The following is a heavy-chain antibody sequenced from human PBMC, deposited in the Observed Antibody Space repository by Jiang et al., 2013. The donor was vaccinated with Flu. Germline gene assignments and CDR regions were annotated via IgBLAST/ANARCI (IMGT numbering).Heavy chain of an antibody. CDR3: ARPTRPGYLFAAIEY. CDR1: GVSIRSLGYY. CDR2: VYHSGYT. J-gene: IGHJ4*02. D-gene: IGHD5-18*01. Sequence: PGLVKPSETLSLTCTVSGVSIRSLGYYWAWIRQPPGKGLEWIGSVYHSGYTSYNPSLKSRVTISVDASKSQFSLKVSSVTAADTAVYYCARPTRPGYLFAAIEYWGRGNLVTVSS. V-gene: IGHV4-39*07.